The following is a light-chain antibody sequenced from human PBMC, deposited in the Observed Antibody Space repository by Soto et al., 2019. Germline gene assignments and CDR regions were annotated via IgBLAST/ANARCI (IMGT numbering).Light chain of an antibody. CDR3: QQRHMWPIT. J-gene: IGKJ5*01. CDR1: QSFRGL. Sequence: EVVLTQSPVTLSLSPGERATLSCRASQSFRGLLAWYQQKPGQAPRLLIYDAYNRATGIPARFSGSGSGTDFTLTISSLEPGDFAVYYCQQRHMWPITFGQGTRLEIK. CDR2: DAY. V-gene: IGKV3-11*01.